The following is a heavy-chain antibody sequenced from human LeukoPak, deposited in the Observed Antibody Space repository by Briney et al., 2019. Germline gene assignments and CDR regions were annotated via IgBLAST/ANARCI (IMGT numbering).Heavy chain of an antibody. D-gene: IGHD4-17*01. J-gene: IGHJ4*02. CDR2: IKQDGSEK. V-gene: IGHV3-7*03. Sequence: PGGSLRLSCAASGFTFSSYDIHWVRQAPGKGLEWVANIKQDGSEKYYVDSVKGRFTISRDNAKNSLYLQMNSLRAEDTAVYYCARGRSPRDYWGQGTLVTVSS. CDR1: GFTFSSYD. CDR3: ARGRSPRDY.